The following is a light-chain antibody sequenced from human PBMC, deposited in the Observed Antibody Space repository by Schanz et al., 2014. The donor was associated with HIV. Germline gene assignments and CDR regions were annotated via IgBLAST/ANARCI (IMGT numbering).Light chain of an antibody. CDR3: ASYGGSNNLL. J-gene: IGLJ2*01. CDR1: SSDIG. V-gene: IGLV2-8*01. CDR2: AVN. Sequence: QSALTQPASVSGSPGQSVAISCTGASSDIGVSWYQQYPGNAPKLMIFAVNRRTSGVPDRFSGAKSVNTAFLLVSGLQDEDEADYYCASYGGSNNLLFGGGTKLTVL.